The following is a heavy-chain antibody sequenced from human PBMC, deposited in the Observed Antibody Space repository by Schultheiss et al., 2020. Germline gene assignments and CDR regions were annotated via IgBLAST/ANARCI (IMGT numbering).Heavy chain of an antibody. V-gene: IGHV2-70*11. J-gene: IGHJ4*02. CDR3: ARTYKPGIAAAGTFVGGVGFDY. Sequence: SGPTLVKPTQTLTLTCTFSGFSLSTSGMCVSWIRQPPGKALEWLARIDWDDDKYYSTSLKTRLTISKDTSKNQVVLTMTNMDPVDTATYYCARTYKPGIAAAGTFVGGVGFDYWGQGTLVNVSS. D-gene: IGHD6-13*01. CDR1: GFSLSTSGMC. CDR2: IDWDDDK.